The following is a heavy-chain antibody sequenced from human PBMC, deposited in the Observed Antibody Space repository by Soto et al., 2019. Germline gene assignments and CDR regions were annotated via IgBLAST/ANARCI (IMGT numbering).Heavy chain of an antibody. J-gene: IGHJ3*02. V-gene: IGHV4-39*01. CDR3: AGLVVEKYVVAATSAFDI. CDR2: IYYSGST. CDR1: GGSISSSSYY. D-gene: IGHD2-15*01. Sequence: SETLSLTCTVSGGSISSSSYYWGWIRQPPGKGLEWIGSIYYSGSTYYNPSLKSRVTISVDTSKNQFSLKLSSVTAADTAVYYCAGLVVEKYVVAATSAFDIWGQGTMVTVSS.